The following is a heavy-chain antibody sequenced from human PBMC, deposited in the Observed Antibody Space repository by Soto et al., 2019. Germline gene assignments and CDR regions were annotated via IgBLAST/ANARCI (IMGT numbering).Heavy chain of an antibody. D-gene: IGHD3-10*01. Sequence: GGSLRLSCAASGVTFSSYAMSWVRQAPGKGLEWVSAISDSGGSTYYADSVKGRFTISRDNSKNTLYLQMNSLRAEDTAVYYCANSGGVTPHDYWGQGTLVTVSS. J-gene: IGHJ4*02. CDR3: ANSGGVTPHDY. CDR1: GVTFSSYA. V-gene: IGHV3-23*01. CDR2: ISDSGGST.